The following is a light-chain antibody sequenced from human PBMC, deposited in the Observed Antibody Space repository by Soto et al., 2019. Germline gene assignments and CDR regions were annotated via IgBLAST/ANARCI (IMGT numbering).Light chain of an antibody. CDR3: SSYTSSSSLLV. CDR1: SSDVGGYNY. J-gene: IGLJ3*02. CDR2: EVS. Sequence: QSALTQPASVSGSPGQSITISCTGTSSDVGGYNYVSWYQQHPGKAPKLMIYEVSNRPSGVSNRFSGSKSGNTASLTISGLQAADEADYYCSSYTSSSSLLVFVGGTKLTVL. V-gene: IGLV2-14*01.